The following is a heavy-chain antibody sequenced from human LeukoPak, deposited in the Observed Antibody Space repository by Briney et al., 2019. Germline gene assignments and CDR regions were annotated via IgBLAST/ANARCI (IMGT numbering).Heavy chain of an antibody. V-gene: IGHV1-46*01. CDR3: ARVGWPLTVVTPRYYFDY. D-gene: IGHD4-23*01. Sequence: GASVKVSCKASGYTFTSYYMHWVRQAPGQGLEWMGIINPSGGSTSYAQKFQGRVTMTRDTSTSTVYMELSSLRSEDTAVYYCARVGWPLTVVTPRYYFDYWGQGTLVTVSS. CDR1: GYTFTSYY. CDR2: INPSGGST. J-gene: IGHJ4*02.